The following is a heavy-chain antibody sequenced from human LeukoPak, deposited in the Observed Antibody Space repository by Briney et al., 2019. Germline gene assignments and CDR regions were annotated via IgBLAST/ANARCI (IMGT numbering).Heavy chain of an antibody. CDR2: IKQDGSEK. Sequence: GGSLRLSCAASGFTFSSYWMSWVRQAPGKGLEGVANIKQDGSEKYYVDSVKGRFTISRHNAKNSLYLQMNSLRAEDTAVYYCAREPGGYDSGYYYMDVWGKGTTVTVSS. CDR3: AREPGGYDSGYYYMDV. J-gene: IGHJ6*03. CDR1: GFTFSSYW. V-gene: IGHV3-7*01. D-gene: IGHD5-12*01.